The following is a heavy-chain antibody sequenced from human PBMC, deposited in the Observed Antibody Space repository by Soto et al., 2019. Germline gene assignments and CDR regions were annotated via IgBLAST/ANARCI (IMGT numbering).Heavy chain of an antibody. D-gene: IGHD3-22*01. J-gene: IGHJ4*02. CDR2: IYYSGST. CDR1: GGSVSSGSYY. V-gene: IGHV4-61*01. Sequence: SETLSLTCTVSGGSVSSGSYYWSWIRQPPGKGLEWIGYIYYSGSTNYNPSLKSRVTISVDTSKNQFSLKLSSVTAADTAVYYCARVYYYDSSGFEYWGQGTLVTVSS. CDR3: ARVYYYDSSGFEY.